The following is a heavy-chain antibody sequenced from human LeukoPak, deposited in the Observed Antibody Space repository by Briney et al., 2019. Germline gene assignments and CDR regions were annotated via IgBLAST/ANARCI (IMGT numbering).Heavy chain of an antibody. D-gene: IGHD3-22*01. CDR3: ARAAGRVIDY. J-gene: IGHJ4*02. CDR2: INHSGST. V-gene: IGHV4-34*01. Sequence: SETLSLTCAVYGGSFSGYYWSWIRQPTGKGLEWIGEINHSGSTNYSPSLKSRVTISVDTSKNQFSLKLSSVTAADTAVYYCARAAGRVIDYWGQGTLVTVSS. CDR1: GGSFSGYY.